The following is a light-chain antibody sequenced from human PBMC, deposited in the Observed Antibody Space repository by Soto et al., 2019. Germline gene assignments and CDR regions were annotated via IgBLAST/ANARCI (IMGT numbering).Light chain of an antibody. J-gene: IGLJ1*01. V-gene: IGLV2-14*01. CDR2: DVT. CDR1: SSDVGGYNY. Sequence: QSVLTQPASVSGSPGQSITISCTGTSSDVGGYNYVSWYQQHPGKASKLMIYDVTNRPSGVSNRFSGSKSGNTASLTISGLQAEDEADYYCNSYTSSRTYVFGVGTKVTVL. CDR3: NSYTSSRTYV.